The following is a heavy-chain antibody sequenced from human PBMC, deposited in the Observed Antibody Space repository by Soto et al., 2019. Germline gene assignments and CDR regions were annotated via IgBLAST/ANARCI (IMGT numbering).Heavy chain of an antibody. D-gene: IGHD4-17*01. CDR3: ARWTVTTDYYYGLDV. Sequence: SETLSLTCTVSGGSISSYYWSWIRQPPGKGLEWIGYIYYSGSTNYSPSLKSRVTISVDTSKNQFSLKLSSVTAADTAVYYCARWTVTTDYYYGLDVWGQGATVTVS. CDR1: GGSISSYY. J-gene: IGHJ6*02. CDR2: IYYSGST. V-gene: IGHV4-59*01.